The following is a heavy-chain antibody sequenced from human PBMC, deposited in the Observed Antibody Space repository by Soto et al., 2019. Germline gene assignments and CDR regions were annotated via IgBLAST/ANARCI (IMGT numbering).Heavy chain of an antibody. D-gene: IGHD4-4*01. CDR1: DDSLSGYF. V-gene: IGHV4-59*01. Sequence: SETLSLTCTVSDDSLSGYFWSWVRQPPGKELEWVGHIHYRGTTNYNPSLTRRFTISRDNAKNSLYLQMDSLRPEDTALYYCAKDKLYSNFEHYFDYWGRGTLVTVS. CDR3: AKDKLYSNFEHYFDY. J-gene: IGHJ4*02. CDR2: IHYRGTT.